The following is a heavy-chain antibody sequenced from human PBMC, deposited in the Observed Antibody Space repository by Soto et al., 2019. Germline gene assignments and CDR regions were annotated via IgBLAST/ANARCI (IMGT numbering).Heavy chain of an antibody. CDR2: IIPIFGTA. V-gene: IGHV1-69*13. Sequence: SVKVSCKASGGTFSSYAISWVRQAPGQGLEWMGGIIPIFGTANYAQKFQGRVTITADESTSTAYMELSSLRSEDTAVYYCARDLRVLRYFEGFDYWGQGTLVTVSS. CDR1: GGTFSSYA. D-gene: IGHD3-9*01. CDR3: ARDLRVLRYFEGFDY. J-gene: IGHJ4*02.